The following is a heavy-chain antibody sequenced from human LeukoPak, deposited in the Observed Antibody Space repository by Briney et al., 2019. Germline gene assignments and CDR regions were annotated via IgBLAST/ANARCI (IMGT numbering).Heavy chain of an antibody. Sequence: SETLSLTCTVSGGSISSSGYYWGWIRQPPGKGLEWIGNIYYSGSTYYNPSLKSRVTMSVDTSKNQFSLKLSSVTAADTAVYFCARDGEVLSSSWFWFDPWGQGTLVIISS. CDR2: IYYSGST. CDR3: ARDGEVLSSSWFWFDP. D-gene: IGHD6-13*01. V-gene: IGHV4-39*02. J-gene: IGHJ5*02. CDR1: GGSISSSGYY.